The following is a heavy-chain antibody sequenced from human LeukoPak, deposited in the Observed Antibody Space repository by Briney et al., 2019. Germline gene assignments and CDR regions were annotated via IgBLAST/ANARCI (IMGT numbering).Heavy chain of an antibody. CDR1: GLAFSLYN. CDR3: AREVAPLYFHYGMDV. CDR2: ITSNSDTT. D-gene: IGHD2-21*01. J-gene: IGHJ6*01. Sequence: PGGSLRLACAASGLAFSLYNIHWVRQAPGKGLEWVSYITSNSDTTYYADSVKGRFTISRDDSKTTVYLLMNSLRAEDTAVYYCAREVAPLYFHYGMDVWGEGTTVTVSS. V-gene: IGHV3-48*01.